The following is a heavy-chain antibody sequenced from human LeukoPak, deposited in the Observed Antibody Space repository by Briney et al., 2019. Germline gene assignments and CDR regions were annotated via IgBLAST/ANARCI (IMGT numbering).Heavy chain of an antibody. CDR3: AEGTNHYDTSGYHHFDH. J-gene: IGHJ4*02. D-gene: IGHD3-22*01. V-gene: IGHV3-23*01. Sequence: EGSLRLSCAASRFTFSSFPMSWVRQAPGKGLEWVSTISGSGGSTYYADSVKGRFTISRDNFKNTMYLQMNSLRAEDTAVYYCAEGTNHYDTSGYHHFDHWGQGTLVTVSS. CDR2: ISGSGGST. CDR1: RFTFSSFP.